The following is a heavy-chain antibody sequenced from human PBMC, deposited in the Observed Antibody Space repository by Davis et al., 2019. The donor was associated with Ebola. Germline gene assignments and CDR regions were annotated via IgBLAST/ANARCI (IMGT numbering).Heavy chain of an antibody. V-gene: IGHV5-51*01. CDR3: AKQESLYGSSDY. CDR2: IYPGDSDT. CDR1: GYSFSSYW. J-gene: IGHJ4*02. D-gene: IGHD3-22*01. Sequence: KVSCKGSGYSFSSYWIAWVRQMPGKGLEWMGIIYPGDSDTRYSPSFQGQVTISADKSISTAYLHWNSLKASDTAMYYCAKQESLYGSSDYWGQGTLVTVSS.